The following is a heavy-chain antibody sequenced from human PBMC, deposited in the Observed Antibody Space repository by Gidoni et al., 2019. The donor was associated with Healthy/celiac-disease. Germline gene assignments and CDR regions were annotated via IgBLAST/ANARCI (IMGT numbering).Heavy chain of an antibody. D-gene: IGHD6-6*01. CDR1: GGSISRGVYY. Sequence: QVQLQESGPGLVKPSQTLSLTCPVSGGSISRGVYYWSWIRQHPGKGLEWIGYIYYSGSTYYNPSLKSRVTISVDTSKNQFSLKLSSVTAADTAVYYCARSGIAARSSYWYFDLWGRGTLVTVSS. V-gene: IGHV4-31*03. CDR2: IYYSGST. CDR3: ARSGIAARSSYWYFDL. J-gene: IGHJ2*01.